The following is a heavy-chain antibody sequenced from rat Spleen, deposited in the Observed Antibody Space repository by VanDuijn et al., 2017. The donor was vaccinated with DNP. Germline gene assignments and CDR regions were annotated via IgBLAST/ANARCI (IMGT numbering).Heavy chain of an antibody. CDR1: GFTFNNYW. CDR3: STGRGGPDY. D-gene: IGHD1-11*01. Sequence: EVQLVESGGDLVQPGTSLKLSCVASGFTFNNYWMTWIRQVPGKGLEWVASIPDSGATTYYPDSVKGRFTISRDNAKSSLYLQMDSLRSEDTATYYCSTGRGGPDYWGQGVMVTVSS. CDR2: IPDSGATT. V-gene: IGHV5-31*01. J-gene: IGHJ2*01.